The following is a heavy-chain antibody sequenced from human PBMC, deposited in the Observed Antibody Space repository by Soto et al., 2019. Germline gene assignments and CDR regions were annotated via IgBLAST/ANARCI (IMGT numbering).Heavy chain of an antibody. V-gene: IGHV1-46*01. CDR2: INPSGGST. J-gene: IGHJ6*02. CDR1: GYTFTSYY. CDR3: ARAGAMVRGVIIEAYYYYGMDV. D-gene: IGHD3-10*01. Sequence: ASVKVSCKASGYTFTSYYMHWVRQAPGQGLEWMGIINPSGGSTSYAQKFQGRVTMTRDTSTSTVYMELSSLRSEDTAVYYCARAGAMVRGVIIEAYYYYGMDVWGQGTTVTVSS.